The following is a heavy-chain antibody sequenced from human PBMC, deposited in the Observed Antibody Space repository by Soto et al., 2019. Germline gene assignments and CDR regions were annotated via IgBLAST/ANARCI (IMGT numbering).Heavy chain of an antibody. V-gene: IGHV2-5*02. CDR3: AHRPITFMASWFDP. CDR1: GFSLSTSGVA. CDR2: VYWDDDN. D-gene: IGHD3-16*01. J-gene: IGHJ5*02. Sequence: QITLKESGPTLVKPEQTLTLTCTFSGFSLSTSGVAVGWLRQPPGKAPEWLSLVYWDDDNRYSPSLTCRLTITKDTSKNQMVLIMTNMEPVDTATYYCAHRPITFMASWFDPWGQGIPVTVSS.